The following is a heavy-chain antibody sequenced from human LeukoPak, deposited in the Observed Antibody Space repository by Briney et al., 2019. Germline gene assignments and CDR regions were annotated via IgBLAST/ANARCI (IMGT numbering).Heavy chain of an antibody. CDR2: IWYDGSNK. CDR3: ARGRIGYCSGGSCTSTAYGMDV. J-gene: IGHJ6*02. Sequence: GGSLRLTCAASGFTFSSYGMHWVRQAPGKGLEWVAVIWYDGSNKYYADSVKGRFTISRDNSKNTLYLQMNSLRAEDTAVYYCARGRIGYCSGGSCTSTAYGMDVWGQGTTVTVSS. D-gene: IGHD2-15*01. V-gene: IGHV3-33*01. CDR1: GFTFSSYG.